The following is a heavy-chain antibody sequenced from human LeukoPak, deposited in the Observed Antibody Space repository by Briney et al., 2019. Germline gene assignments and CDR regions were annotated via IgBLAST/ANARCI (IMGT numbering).Heavy chain of an antibody. Sequence: ASVKVSCKPSGYTFTVYYIHWVRQAPRQGLEWVGWINPTSGATNYAQKFQGRVTMTRDTSISTAYMELNSLRPDDTAVYYCARGVVAATFYYYMDVWGKGTTVTVSS. CDR2: INPTSGAT. V-gene: IGHV1-2*02. CDR1: GYTFTVYY. CDR3: ARGVVAATFYYYMDV. J-gene: IGHJ6*03. D-gene: IGHD2-15*01.